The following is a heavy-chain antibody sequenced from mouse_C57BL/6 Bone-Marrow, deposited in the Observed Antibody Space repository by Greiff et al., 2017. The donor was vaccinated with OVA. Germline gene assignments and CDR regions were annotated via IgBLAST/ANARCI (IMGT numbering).Heavy chain of an antibody. Sequence: DVMLVESGEGLVKPGGSLKLSCAASGFTFSSYAMSWVRQTPEKRLEWVAYISSGGDYIYYADTVKGRFTISRDNARNTLYLEMSSLKSEDTAMYYWTREEGFYCGSVYFDYGGQGTTLTVSS. CDR2: ISSGGDYI. CDR1: GFTFSSYA. J-gene: IGHJ2*01. D-gene: IGHD1-1*01. CDR3: TREEGFYCGSVYFDY. V-gene: IGHV5-9-1*02.